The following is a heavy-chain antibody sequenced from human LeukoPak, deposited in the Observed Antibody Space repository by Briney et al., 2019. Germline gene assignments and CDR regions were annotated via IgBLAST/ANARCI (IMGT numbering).Heavy chain of an antibody. V-gene: IGHV4-61*02. CDR1: GGSISSGSYY. CDR3: ARDRLGNLDY. Sequence: SQTLSLTCTVSGGSISSGSYYWSWIRQPAGKGLEWIGRIYTSGSTNYNPSLKSRVTISVDTSKNQFSLKLSSVTAADTAVCYCARDRLGNLDYWGQGTLVTVSS. J-gene: IGHJ4*02. D-gene: IGHD3-16*01. CDR2: IYTSGST.